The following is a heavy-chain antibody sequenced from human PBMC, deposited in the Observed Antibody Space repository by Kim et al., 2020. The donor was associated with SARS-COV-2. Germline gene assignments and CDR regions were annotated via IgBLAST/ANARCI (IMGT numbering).Heavy chain of an antibody. CDR2: INHSGST. V-gene: IGHV4-34*01. Sequence: SETLSLTCAVYGGSFSGYYWSWIRQPPGKGLEWIGEINHSGSTNYNPSLKSRVTISVDTSKNQFSLKLSSVTAADTAVYYCARGGPRTITMVRGVTDYWGQGTLVTVSS. CDR3: ARGGPRTITMVRGVTDY. CDR1: GGSFSGYY. D-gene: IGHD3-10*01. J-gene: IGHJ4*02.